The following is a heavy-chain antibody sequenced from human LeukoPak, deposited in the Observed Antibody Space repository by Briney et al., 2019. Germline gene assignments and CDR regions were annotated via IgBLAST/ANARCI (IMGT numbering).Heavy chain of an antibody. J-gene: IGHJ3*02. CDR2: IYYSGST. D-gene: IGHD4-11*01. V-gene: IGHV4-61*01. Sequence: SETLSLTCTVSGYSISSGYYWGWIRQPPGKGLEWIGYIYYSGSTNYNPSLKSRVTISVDTSKNQFSLKLSSVTAADTAVYYCARPRSNDAFDIWGQGAMVTVSS. CDR1: GYSISSGYY. CDR3: ARPRSNDAFDI.